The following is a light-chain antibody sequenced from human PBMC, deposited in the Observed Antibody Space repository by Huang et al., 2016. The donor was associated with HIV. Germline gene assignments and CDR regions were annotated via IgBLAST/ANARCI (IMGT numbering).Light chain of an antibody. Sequence: EIVLTQSPGTLSLSPGERATLSCRASHSVSSGYLAWYQKRPGQAHRLLIFGVSTRATGIPDRFSGGGSGTDFTLTISRLEPEDFAVYYCQQYDSSPGTFGQGTKVEIK. V-gene: IGKV3-20*01. CDR3: QQYDSSPGT. CDR1: HSVSSGY. J-gene: IGKJ1*01. CDR2: GVS.